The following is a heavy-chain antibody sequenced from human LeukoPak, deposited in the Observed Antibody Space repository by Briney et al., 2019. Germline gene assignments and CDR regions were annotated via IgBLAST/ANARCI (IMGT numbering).Heavy chain of an antibody. Sequence: ASVKVSCKVSGYTLTELSMHWVRQAPGKGLEWMGGFDPEDGETIYAQKFQGRVTMTEDTSTDTAYTELSSLRSEDTAVYYCATDLRWGSRYPLHNWFDPWGQGTLVTVSS. CDR1: GYTLTELS. J-gene: IGHJ5*02. CDR2: FDPEDGET. D-gene: IGHD3-16*01. V-gene: IGHV1-24*01. CDR3: ATDLRWGSRYPLHNWFDP.